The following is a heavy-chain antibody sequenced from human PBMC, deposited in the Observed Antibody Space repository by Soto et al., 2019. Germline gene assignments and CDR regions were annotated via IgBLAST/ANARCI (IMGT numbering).Heavy chain of an antibody. CDR1: GFTFSSNW. J-gene: IGHJ4*02. Sequence: EVQLVESGGNLVQPGGSLRLSCVGSGFTFSSNWMTWVRQAPGKGLEWVGNIRQDGSEKNYVDSVKGRFTISRDNAKNSLYLQMNSLSAEDTAVYYCAREIVVARGASYFDYWGPGTLVTVSS. V-gene: IGHV3-7*04. D-gene: IGHD2-2*01. CDR3: AREIVVARGASYFDY. CDR2: IRQDGSEK.